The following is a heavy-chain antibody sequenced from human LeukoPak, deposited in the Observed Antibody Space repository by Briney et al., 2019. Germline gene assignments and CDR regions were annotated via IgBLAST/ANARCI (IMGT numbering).Heavy chain of an antibody. D-gene: IGHD3-22*01. V-gene: IGHV3-21*01. CDR2: ISSSSSSYI. CDR1: GFTFSSYS. CDR3: ARTSYYYDSSGYYPTWSYYYYMDV. Sequence: PGGSLRLSCAASGFTFSSYSMNWVRQAPGKGLEWVSSISSSSSSYIYYADSVKGRFTISRDNAKNSLYLQMNSLRAEDTAVYYCARTSYYYDSSGYYPTWSYYYYMDVWGKGTTVTISS. J-gene: IGHJ6*03.